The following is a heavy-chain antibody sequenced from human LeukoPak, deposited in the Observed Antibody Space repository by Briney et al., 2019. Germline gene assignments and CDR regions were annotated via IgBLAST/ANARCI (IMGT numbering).Heavy chain of an antibody. D-gene: IGHD6-13*01. CDR3: ARDSGSPQDAFDI. Sequence: GGSLRLSCAASGFTFSSYSRNWVRQAPGKGLEWVSSISSGSSFIYYADSVKGRFTISRDNAKNSLYLQMNSLRAEDTAVYYCARDSGSPQDAFDIWGQGTMVTVSS. J-gene: IGHJ3*02. CDR1: GFTFSSYS. V-gene: IGHV3-21*01. CDR2: ISSGSSFI.